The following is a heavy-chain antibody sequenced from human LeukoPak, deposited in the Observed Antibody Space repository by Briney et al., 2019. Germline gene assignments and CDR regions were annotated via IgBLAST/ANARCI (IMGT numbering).Heavy chain of an antibody. CDR2: ISGSGGST. V-gene: IGHV3-23*01. J-gene: IGHJ4*02. D-gene: IGHD6-19*01. CDR1: GFTFGNYA. Sequence: GGSLRLSCAASGFTFGNYAMSWVRQAPGKGLEWVSAISGSGGSTYYADSVKGRFTISRDNSKNTLYLQMNSLRAEDTAVYYCAKVYIAVAGTDLIDYWGQGTLVTVSS. CDR3: AKVYIAVAGTDLIDY.